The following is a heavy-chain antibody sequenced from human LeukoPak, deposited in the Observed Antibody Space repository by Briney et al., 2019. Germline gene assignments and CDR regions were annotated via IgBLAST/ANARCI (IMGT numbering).Heavy chain of an antibody. CDR3: ARHSSHVGATGGLVWFDP. CDR2: IYNSGST. CDR1: GGSISSYY. D-gene: IGHD1-26*01. Sequence: SETLSLTCSVSGGSISSYYWSWIRQPPGKGLEWIGYIYNSGSTNYNPSLKSRFTISVDTSKNQFSLKLSSVTAEDTAVYYCARHSSHVGATGGLVWFDPWGQGTLVTVSP. J-gene: IGHJ5*02. V-gene: IGHV4-59*08.